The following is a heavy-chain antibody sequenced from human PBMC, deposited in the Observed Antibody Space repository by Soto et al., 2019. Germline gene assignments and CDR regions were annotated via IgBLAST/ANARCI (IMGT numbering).Heavy chain of an antibody. CDR2: INHSGST. D-gene: IGHD3-3*02. J-gene: IGHJ4*02. V-gene: IGHV4-34*01. CDR1: GGSFIGYY. CDR3: AARHFWSGPWTDRRLDD. Sequence: SETLSLTCAVYGGSFIGYYCIFIRHPPFKGLEWIGEINHSGSTNYNPSLTSRVTISVDKSKNHFSLKVTSVTAADTAVYYCAARHFWSGPWTDRRLDDWGQGTLVTVSS.